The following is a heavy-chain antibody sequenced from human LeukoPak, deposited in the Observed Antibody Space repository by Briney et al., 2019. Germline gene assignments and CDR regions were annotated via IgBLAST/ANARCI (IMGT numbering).Heavy chain of an antibody. CDR3: ASPTRDYGDYFYYYGMDV. Sequence: ASVKVSRKASGGTFSSYAISWVRQAPGQGLEWMGGIIPIFGTANYAQKFQGRVTITADESTSTAYMELSSLRSEDAAVYYCASPTRDYGDYFYYYGMDVWGQGTTVTVSS. V-gene: IGHV1-69*13. D-gene: IGHD4-17*01. J-gene: IGHJ6*02. CDR1: GGTFSSYA. CDR2: IIPIFGTA.